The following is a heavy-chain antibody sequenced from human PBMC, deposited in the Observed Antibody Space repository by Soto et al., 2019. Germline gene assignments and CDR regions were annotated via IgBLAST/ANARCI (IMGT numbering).Heavy chain of an antibody. CDR3: ARDRVYDSSGYFDY. CDR1: GFTFTNYG. V-gene: IGHV3-33*01. D-gene: IGHD3-22*01. Sequence: QVQLVESGGGVVQPGRSLRLSCAASGFTFTNYGMHWVRQAPGKGLEWVAVIWYDGRSKYYADSVKARFTISRDNSKNTLYLQMNSLRVEDTAVYYCARDRVYDSSGYFDYWGQGTLVTVSS. J-gene: IGHJ4*02. CDR2: IWYDGRSK.